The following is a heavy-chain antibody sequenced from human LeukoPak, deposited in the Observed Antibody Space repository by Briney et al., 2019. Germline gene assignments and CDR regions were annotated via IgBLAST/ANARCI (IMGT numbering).Heavy chain of an antibody. J-gene: IGHJ4*02. CDR1: GFTFSSYA. V-gene: IGHV3-30-3*01. CDR3: AIIPRAAAGPSARSPFHC. D-gene: IGHD6-13*01. Sequence: GGSLRLSCAASGFTFSSYAIHWVRQAPGKGLEWVAVISYDGNNKYYADSVKGRFTISRDNSKNTLYLQMNSLRAEDTAVYYCAIIPRAAAGPSARSPFHCWGQGTLVTVSS. CDR2: ISYDGNNK.